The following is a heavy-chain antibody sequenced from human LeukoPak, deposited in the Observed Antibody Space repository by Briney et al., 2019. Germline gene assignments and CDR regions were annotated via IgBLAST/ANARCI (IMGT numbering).Heavy chain of an antibody. CDR1: GFTLDDYG. CDR2: IGWSGSST. D-gene: IGHD6-19*01. J-gene: IGHJ4*02. CDR3: ARDRASGWYRGDYDY. Sequence: GGSLRLSCAASGFTLDDYGMSWVRQAPGKGLGWVSGIGWSGSSTGYADSVKGRFTISIDNAKNSLYLQLNSLGAEDTAFYYCARDRASGWYRGDYDYWGQGTLVTVSS. V-gene: IGHV3-20*04.